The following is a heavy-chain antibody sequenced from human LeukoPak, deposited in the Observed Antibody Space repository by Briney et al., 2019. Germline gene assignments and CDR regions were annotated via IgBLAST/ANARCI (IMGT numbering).Heavy chain of an antibody. D-gene: IGHD3-22*01. CDR2: INHSGST. CDR1: GGSFSGYY. CDR3: ARGYYYDSSGYYYGLDY. V-gene: IGHV4-34*01. J-gene: IGHJ4*02. Sequence: PSETLSLTCAVYGGSFSGYYWSWIRQPPGKGLEWIGEINHSGSTNYNPSLKSRVTISVDTSKNQFSLKLSSVTAADTAVYYCARGYYYDSSGYYYGLDYWGQGTLVTVSS.